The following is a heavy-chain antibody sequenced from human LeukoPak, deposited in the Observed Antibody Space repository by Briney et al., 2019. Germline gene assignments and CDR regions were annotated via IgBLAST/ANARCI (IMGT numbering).Heavy chain of an antibody. D-gene: IGHD1-26*01. J-gene: IGHJ4*02. V-gene: IGHV3-30*18. CDR3: AKAPAGSYLYFDY. Sequence: GGSLRLSCAASGFTFSSYGMHWVRQAPGKGLEWVAVISYDGSNKYYADPVKGRFTISRDNSKNTLYLQMNSLRAEDTAVYYCAKAPAGSYLYFDYWGQGTLVTVSS. CDR2: ISYDGSNK. CDR1: GFTFSSYG.